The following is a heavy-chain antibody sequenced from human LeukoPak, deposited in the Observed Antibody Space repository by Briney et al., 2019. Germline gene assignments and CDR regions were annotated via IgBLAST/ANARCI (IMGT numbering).Heavy chain of an antibody. CDR3: ARDASYDSSGYSN. CDR2: IDHSGST. V-gene: IGHV4-34*01. J-gene: IGHJ4*02. D-gene: IGHD3-22*01. CDR1: GGSLSGYY. Sequence: SETLSLTCAVYGGSLSGYYWSWIRQPPGKGLEWIGGIDHSGSTNYNPSLKSRVTISVDTSKNQFSLKLSSVTAADTAVYYCARDASYDSSGYSNWGQGTLVTVSS.